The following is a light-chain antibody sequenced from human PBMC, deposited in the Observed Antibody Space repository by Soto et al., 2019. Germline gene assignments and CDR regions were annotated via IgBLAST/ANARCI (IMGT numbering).Light chain of an antibody. CDR1: QAISNY. CDR2: AVS. J-gene: IGKJ2*01. Sequence: DIQLTQSPSFLSASVGDRVTITCRASQAISNYFAWYQQKPGKAPRLLIYAVSTLQSGVPSRFSGSGSGTEFTLTICSLQPEDFATYYCQQLTTFGQGTKLEIK. V-gene: IGKV1-9*01. CDR3: QQLTT.